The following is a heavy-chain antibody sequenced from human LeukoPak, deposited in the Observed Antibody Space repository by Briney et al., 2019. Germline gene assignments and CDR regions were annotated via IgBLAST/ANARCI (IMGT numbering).Heavy chain of an antibody. CDR2: IIPIFGTA. D-gene: IGHD6-13*01. V-gene: IGHV1-69*01. CDR3: VRDRIAAAGRGYYYYYGMDV. Sequence: SVKVSCKASGGTFSSYAISWVRQAPGQGLEWMGGIIPIFGTANYAQKFQGRVTITADESTSTAYMELSSLRSEDTAVYYCVRDRIAAAGRGYYYYYGMDVWGKGTTVTVSS. CDR1: GGTFSSYA. J-gene: IGHJ6*04.